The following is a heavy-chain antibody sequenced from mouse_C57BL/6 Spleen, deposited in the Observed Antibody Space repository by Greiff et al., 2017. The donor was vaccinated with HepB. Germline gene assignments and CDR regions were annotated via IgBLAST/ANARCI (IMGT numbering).Heavy chain of an antibody. Sequence: QVQLQQPVAELVKPGASVKMSCKASGYTFTSYWITWVKQRPGQGLEWIGDIYPGSGSTNYNEKFKSKATLTVDTSSSTAYMQLSSLTSEDSAVYYCARSNHYYGSSYRAMDYWGQGTSVTVSS. CDR1: GYTFTSYW. J-gene: IGHJ4*01. CDR3: ARSNHYYGSSYRAMDY. V-gene: IGHV1-55*01. D-gene: IGHD1-1*01. CDR2: IYPGSGST.